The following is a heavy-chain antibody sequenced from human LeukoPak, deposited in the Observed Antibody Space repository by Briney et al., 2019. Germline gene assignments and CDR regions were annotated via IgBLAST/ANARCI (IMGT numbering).Heavy chain of an antibody. D-gene: IGHD6-19*01. V-gene: IGHV3-30*02. Sequence: GGSLRLSCAASGFTFSTYGMHWVRQAPGKGLQWVAFIRSDGSDIYYADSVKGRFTISRDTSENTLYLQMNSLRAEDTAVYYCAKGGPPYSSGWYCDYWGQGTLVTVSS. CDR2: IRSDGSDI. CDR1: GFTFSTYG. J-gene: IGHJ4*02. CDR3: AKGGPPYSSGWYCDY.